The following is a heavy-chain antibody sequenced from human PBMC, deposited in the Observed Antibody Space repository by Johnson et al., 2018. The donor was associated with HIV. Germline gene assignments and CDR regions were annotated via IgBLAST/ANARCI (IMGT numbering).Heavy chain of an antibody. CDR3: ARDMYFYASSGYSDAFDI. V-gene: IGHV3-9*01. CDR2: SNWIGDNT. J-gene: IGHJ3*02. CDR1: GFTFDDYA. Sequence: VQLVESGGGLVQPGRSLRLSCAASGFTFDDYAMHLVRQAPGKGLEWVSGSNWIGDNTGYANSVKGRFTTSRDNSKNSLYLQMNSLRAGETPLSYCARDMYFYASSGYSDAFDIWGQWTMVTVSS. D-gene: IGHD3-22*01.